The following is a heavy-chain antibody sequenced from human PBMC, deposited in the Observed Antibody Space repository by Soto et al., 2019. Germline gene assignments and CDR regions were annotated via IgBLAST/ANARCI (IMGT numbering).Heavy chain of an antibody. CDR2: ISGSGGST. Sequence: GGSLRLSCAASGFTFSSYAMSWVRQAPGKGLEWVSAISGSGGSTYYADSVKGRFIISRDNSKNTLYLQMNSLRAEDTAVYYCAKDSSKVVVITIDYWGQGTLVTVSS. CDR1: GFTFSSYA. J-gene: IGHJ4*02. D-gene: IGHD3-22*01. V-gene: IGHV3-23*01. CDR3: AKDSSKVVVITIDY.